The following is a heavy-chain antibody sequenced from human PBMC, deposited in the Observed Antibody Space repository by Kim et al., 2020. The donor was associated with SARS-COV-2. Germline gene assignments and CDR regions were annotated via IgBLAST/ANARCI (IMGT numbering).Heavy chain of an antibody. Sequence: SETLSLTCTVSGGSISSGGYYWSWIRQHPGKGLEWIGYIYYSGSTYYNPSLKSRVTISVDTSKNQFSLKLSSVTAADTAVDYCARDLSLLRFGEGLFDPGGQGTLVTVSS. CDR2: IYYSGST. V-gene: IGHV4-31*03. J-gene: IGHJ5*02. CDR3: ARDLSLLRFGEGLFDP. CDR1: GGSISSGGYY. D-gene: IGHD3-10*01.